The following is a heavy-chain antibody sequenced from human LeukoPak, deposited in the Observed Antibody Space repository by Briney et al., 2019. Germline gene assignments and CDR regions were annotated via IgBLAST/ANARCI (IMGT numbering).Heavy chain of an antibody. CDR3: ARDRAVAGPYDY. D-gene: IGHD6-19*01. CDR2: ISYDGSNK. J-gene: IGHJ4*02. V-gene: IGHV3-30*03. CDR1: GFTFSSYG. Sequence: GGSLRLSCAASGFTFSSYGIHWVRHTPGKGLEWVAVISYDGSNKYYADSVKGRFTISRDNSKNTPYLQMGSLRAEDVAVYYCARDRAVAGPYDYWGQGTLVTVSS.